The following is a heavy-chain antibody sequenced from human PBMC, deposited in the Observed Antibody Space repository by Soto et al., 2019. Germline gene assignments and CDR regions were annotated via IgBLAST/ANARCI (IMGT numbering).Heavy chain of an antibody. CDR3: ARDSRGDDYVWGSYRYYYYYYYGMDV. D-gene: IGHD3-16*02. CDR1: GGSVSSGSYY. Sequence: SETLSLTCTVSGGSVSSGSYYWSWIRQPPGKGLEWIGYIYYSGSTNYNPSLKSRVTISVDTSKNQFSLKLSSVTAADTAVYYCARDSRGDDYVWGSYRYYYYYYYGMDVWGQGTTVTSP. J-gene: IGHJ6*02. CDR2: IYYSGST. V-gene: IGHV4-61*01.